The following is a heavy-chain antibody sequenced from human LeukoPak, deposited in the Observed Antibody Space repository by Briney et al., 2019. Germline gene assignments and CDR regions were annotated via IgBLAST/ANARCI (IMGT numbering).Heavy chain of an antibody. J-gene: IGHJ4*02. CDR1: GFTFNHYA. Sequence: VQPGVSLRLSCAASGFTFNHYAMSWVRQAPGKGLEWVSGINHHGHTFYADSVKGRFTISRDNAKNSLYLQMNSLRAEVTAVYYCARDSLGCSSTSCSDYWGQGTLVTVSS. D-gene: IGHD2-2*01. V-gene: IGHV3-69-1*01. CDR2: INHHGHT. CDR3: ARDSLGCSSTSCSDY.